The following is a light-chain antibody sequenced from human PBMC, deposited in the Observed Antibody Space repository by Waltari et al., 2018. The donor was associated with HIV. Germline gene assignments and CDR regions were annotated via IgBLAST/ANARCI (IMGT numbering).Light chain of an antibody. CDR3: QVWETSSDLRLWV. J-gene: IGLJ3*02. V-gene: IGLV3-21*02. CDR2: DDS. Sequence: SYVLTQSPSVSVAPGQTARITCLANAIGRKRVAWSQQKPGQAPVLPVYDDSDRPSGIPELFSGSNSGNAATLTISRVEVGDEADYFCQVWETSSDLRLWVFGGGSRLTVL. CDR1: AIGRKR.